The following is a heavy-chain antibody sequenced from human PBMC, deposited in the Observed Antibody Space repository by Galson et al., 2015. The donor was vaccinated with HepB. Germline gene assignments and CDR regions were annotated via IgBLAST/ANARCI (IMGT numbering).Heavy chain of an antibody. CDR2: ISGSGGST. CDR3: AKRGDILTGSYYWYFDL. D-gene: IGHD3-9*01. V-gene: IGHV3-23*01. CDR1: GFTFSSYA. Sequence: SLRLSCAASGFTFSSYAMSWVRQAPGKGLEWVSAISGSGGSTYYADSVKGRFTISRDNSKNTLYLQMNSLRAEDTAVYYCAKRGDILTGSYYWYFDLWGRGTLVTVSS. J-gene: IGHJ2*01.